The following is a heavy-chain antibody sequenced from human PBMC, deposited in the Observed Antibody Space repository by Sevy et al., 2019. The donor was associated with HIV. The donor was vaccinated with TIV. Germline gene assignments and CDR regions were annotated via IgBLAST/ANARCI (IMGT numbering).Heavy chain of an antibody. J-gene: IGHJ3*02. CDR2: IYYTGST. Sequence: SETLSLTCSVSGGSISSNSWNWIRQPPGKGLEWIGYIYYTGSTNYNPSLKSRVTISVDTSKNQISLTLSSVTAADTAVYYCARDGGDGYNPSGFDIWDQGTMVTVSS. CDR3: ARDGGDGYNPSGFDI. D-gene: IGHD2-21*01. V-gene: IGHV4-59*01. CDR1: GGSISSNS.